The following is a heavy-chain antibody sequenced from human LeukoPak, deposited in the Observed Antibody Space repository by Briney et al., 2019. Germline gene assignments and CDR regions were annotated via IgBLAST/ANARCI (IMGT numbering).Heavy chain of an antibody. CDR2: INHSGST. CDR3: ARLRISVFDY. CDR1: GGSFSGYY. V-gene: IGHV4-34*01. J-gene: IGHJ4*02. Sequence: SETLSLTCAVYGGSFSGYYWSWIRQPPGKGLEWIGEINHSGSTNYNPSLKSRVTISVDTSKNQFSLKLSSVTAADTAVYYCARLRISVFDYWGQGTLVTVSS. D-gene: IGHD4-17*01.